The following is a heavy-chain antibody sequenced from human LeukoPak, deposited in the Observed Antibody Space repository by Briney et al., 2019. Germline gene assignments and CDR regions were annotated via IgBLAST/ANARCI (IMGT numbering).Heavy chain of an antibody. D-gene: IGHD5-24*01. CDR3: ARTYGRDGYNYNY. Sequence: ASVKVSCKASGYTFTSYGISWVRQAPGQGLEWTGWMSPNSGNTGYAQKFQGRVTMTRNTSISTAYMELSSLRSEDTAVYYCARTYGRDGYNYNYWGQGTLVTVSS. CDR2: MSPNSGNT. J-gene: IGHJ4*02. CDR1: GYTFTSYG. V-gene: IGHV1-8*02.